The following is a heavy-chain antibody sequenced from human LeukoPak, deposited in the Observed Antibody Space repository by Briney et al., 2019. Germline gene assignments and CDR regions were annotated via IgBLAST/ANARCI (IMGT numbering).Heavy chain of an antibody. V-gene: IGHV3-53*01. CDR2: IYSGGST. D-gene: IGHD3-22*01. J-gene: IGHJ6*02. Sequence: PGGSLRLSCAASGFTVSSNYMSWVRQAPGKGLEWVSVIYSGGSTYYADSVKGRFTISRDNSKNTLYLQMNSLRAEDTAVYYCARDGSGYYGVGLVNYYYGMDVWGQGTTVTVSS. CDR3: ARDGSGYYGVGLVNYYYGMDV. CDR1: GFTVSSNY.